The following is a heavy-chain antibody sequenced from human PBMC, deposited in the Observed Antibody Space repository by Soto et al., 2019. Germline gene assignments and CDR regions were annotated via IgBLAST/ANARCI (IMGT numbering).Heavy chain of an antibody. CDR3: ARESSGWYFPATYDY. CDR1: GGSISSSSYY. J-gene: IGHJ4*02. D-gene: IGHD6-19*01. CDR2: IYYSGST. V-gene: IGHV4-39*07. Sequence: SETLSLTCTVSGGSISSSSYYWGWIRQPPGKGLEWIGSIYYSGSTYYNPSLKSRVPISVDTSKNQFSLKLSSVTAADTAVYYCARESSGWYFPATYDYWGQGTLVTVSS.